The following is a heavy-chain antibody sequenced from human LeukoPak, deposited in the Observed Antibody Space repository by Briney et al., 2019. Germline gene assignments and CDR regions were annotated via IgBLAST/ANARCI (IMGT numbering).Heavy chain of an antibody. CDR1: EFAFTSNW. CDR3: ASGLWTYGY. V-gene: IGHV3-7*03. CDR2: IKQDGSEK. Sequence: HPGGSLRLSCAASEFAFTSNWMSWVRQAPGKGLEWVANIKQDGSEKNYVDSVKGRFTISRDNAKKSLFLQMNSLRAEDTAVYYCASGLWTYGYWGQGTLVTVSS. D-gene: IGHD3-10*01. J-gene: IGHJ4*02.